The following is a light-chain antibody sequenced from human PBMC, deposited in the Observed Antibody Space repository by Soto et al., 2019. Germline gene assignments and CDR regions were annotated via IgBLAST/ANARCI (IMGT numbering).Light chain of an antibody. V-gene: IGKV1-5*01. CDR2: DVS. Sequence: DIQMTQSPSTLSASVGDRVTIACRASQSISSWLAWYQQKPGQAPTLLIYDVSNLESGVPSRFSGSGSGTEFTLTISSLQPDDVATYYCQQYNTFWTFGQGTKVDIK. CDR3: QQYNTFWT. J-gene: IGKJ1*01. CDR1: QSISSW.